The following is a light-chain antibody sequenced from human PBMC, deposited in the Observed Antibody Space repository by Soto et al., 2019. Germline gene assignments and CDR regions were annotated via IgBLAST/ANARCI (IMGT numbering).Light chain of an antibody. V-gene: IGKV1-12*01. CDR2: SAS. CDR3: HQSNSFPLP. J-gene: IGKJ4*01. CDR1: QGISSR. Sequence: DIQMTQSPSSVSASVGDRVTITCRASQGISSRLAWYQQKPGKAPNLLIYSASSLQSGVPSRFSGSELEPDFTPTIGSLQPEDFATYYGHQSNSFPLPFAGGPRWRSN.